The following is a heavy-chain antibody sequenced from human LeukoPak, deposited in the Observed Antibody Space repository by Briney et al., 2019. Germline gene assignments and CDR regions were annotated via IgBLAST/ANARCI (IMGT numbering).Heavy chain of an antibody. Sequence: ASVKVSCKASGYTFTGYYMHWVRQAPGQGLEWMGWINPNSGGTNYAQKFQGRVTMTRDTSISTAYMELSRLRSDDTAVYYCARESSSSWLYYFDYWGQGTLVTVSS. CDR3: ARESSSSWLYYFDY. V-gene: IGHV1-2*02. J-gene: IGHJ4*02. D-gene: IGHD6-13*01. CDR2: INPNSGGT. CDR1: GYTFTGYY.